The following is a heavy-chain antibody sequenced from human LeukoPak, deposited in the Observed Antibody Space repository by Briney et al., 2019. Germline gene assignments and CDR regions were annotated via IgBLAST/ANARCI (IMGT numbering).Heavy chain of an antibody. J-gene: IGHJ4*02. CDR2: IYWDDDK. CDR3: AHLTMVRGVITFDY. D-gene: IGHD3-10*01. Sequence: SGPTQVNPTQTLTLTCNFSGFSLNTIGVGVGWIRQPPGKALEWLALIYWDDDKHYSPSLKSRLTITKDTSKNQVVLTMTNMDPVDTSTYYCAHLTMVRGVITFDYWGQGTLVTVSS. CDR1: GFSLNTIGVG. V-gene: IGHV2-5*02.